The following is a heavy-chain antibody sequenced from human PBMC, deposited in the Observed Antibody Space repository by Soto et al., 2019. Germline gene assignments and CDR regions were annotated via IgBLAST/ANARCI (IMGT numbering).Heavy chain of an antibody. CDR1: GGSISSGGYF. CDR3: ARGSVVAATLFDY. D-gene: IGHD2-15*01. J-gene: IGHJ4*02. Sequence: PSETLSLTCTVSGGSISSGGYFWAWIRQPPGKGLEWIGNIYYSGSTYYNPSLKSRVTISVDTSKNQFSLKLSSVTAADTAVYYCARGSVVAATLFDYWGQGTLVTVSS. CDR2: IYYSGST. V-gene: IGHV4-31*03.